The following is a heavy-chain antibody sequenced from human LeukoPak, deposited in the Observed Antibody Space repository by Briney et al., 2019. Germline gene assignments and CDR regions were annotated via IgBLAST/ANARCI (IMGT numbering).Heavy chain of an antibody. V-gene: IGHV4-59*01. Sequence: SETLSLTCTVSGGSISSYYWSWIRQPPGKGLEWIGYIYYSGSTNYNPSLKSRVTISVDTSKNQFSLKLSSVTAADTAVYYCARADNFGVSYYDSSGYSSKRGGYDYWGQGTLVTVSS. CDR1: GGSISSYY. CDR2: IYYSGST. D-gene: IGHD3-22*01. CDR3: ARADNFGVSYYDSSGYSSKRGGYDY. J-gene: IGHJ4*02.